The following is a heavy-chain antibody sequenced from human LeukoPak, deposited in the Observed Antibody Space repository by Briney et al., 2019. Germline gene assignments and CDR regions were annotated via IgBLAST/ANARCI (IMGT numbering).Heavy chain of an antibody. CDR2: IYSGGST. V-gene: IGHV3-53*04. D-gene: IGHD4-17*01. CDR3: ARGVGYGDDNQPFDY. Sequence: GGSLRLSCAASGFTVSSNYMSWVRQAPGKGLEWVSVIYSGGSTYYADSVKGRFTISRHNSKNTLYLQMDSLRAEDTAVYYCARGVGYGDDNQPFDYWGQGTLVTVSS. J-gene: IGHJ4*02. CDR1: GFTVSSNY.